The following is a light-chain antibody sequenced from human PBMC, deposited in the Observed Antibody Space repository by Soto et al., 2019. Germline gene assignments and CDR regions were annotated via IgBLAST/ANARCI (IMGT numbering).Light chain of an antibody. CDR3: MQATHWPIT. V-gene: IGKV1-39*01. J-gene: IGKJ5*01. Sequence: DIQMTQSPSSLSASVGDIVTITFRASQSISSYLNWYQQKPGKAPKLLIYAASSLQSGFPSRFSGSGSGTDFALKISRVEADDVGVYYCMQATHWPITFGQGTRLEIK. CDR2: AAS. CDR1: QSISSY.